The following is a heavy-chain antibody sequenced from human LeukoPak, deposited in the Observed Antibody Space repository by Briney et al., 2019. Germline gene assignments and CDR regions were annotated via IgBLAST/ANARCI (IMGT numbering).Heavy chain of an antibody. CDR2: ISGSGGST. CDR1: GFTFSSYA. CDR3: AKDFYDFWSGFDY. D-gene: IGHD3-3*01. J-gene: IGHJ4*02. Sequence: GGSLRLSCAASGFTFSSYAMSWVRQAPGKGLEWVSAISGSGGSTYYADSVKGRFTISRDNSKNTLFLQMISLRAEDTAVYYCAKDFYDFWSGFDYWGLGTLVTVSS. V-gene: IGHV3-23*01.